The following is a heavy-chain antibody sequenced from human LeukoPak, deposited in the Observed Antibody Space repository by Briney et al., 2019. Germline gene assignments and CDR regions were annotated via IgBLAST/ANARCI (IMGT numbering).Heavy chain of an antibody. J-gene: IGHJ4*02. Sequence: GGSLRLSCAASGFTFSSYAMSWVRQAPGKGLEWVSAISGSGGSTYYADSVKGRFTISRDNSKNTLYLQMNSLRAEDTAVYYRAKTRGYSGYVFDYWGQGTLVTVSS. CDR2: ISGSGGST. V-gene: IGHV3-23*01. CDR1: GFTFSSYA. CDR3: AKTRGYSGYVFDY. D-gene: IGHD5-12*01.